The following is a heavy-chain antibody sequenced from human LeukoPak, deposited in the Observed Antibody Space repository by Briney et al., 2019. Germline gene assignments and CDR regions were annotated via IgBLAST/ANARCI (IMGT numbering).Heavy chain of an antibody. J-gene: IGHJ6*03. D-gene: IGHD2-21*02. V-gene: IGHV3-7*01. CDR2: IKQDGSEK. Sequence: GGSLRLSCAASGFTFSSYWMSWVRQAPGKGLEWVANIKQDGSEKYYVDSVKGRFTISRDNAKNSLYLQMNSLRAEDTAVYYCARRAVVTANIYYYYYMDVWGKGTTVTVSS. CDR3: ARRAVVTANIYYYYYMDV. CDR1: GFTFSSYW.